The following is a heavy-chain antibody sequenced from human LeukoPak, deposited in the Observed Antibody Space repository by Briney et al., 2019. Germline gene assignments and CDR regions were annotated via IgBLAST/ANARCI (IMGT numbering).Heavy chain of an antibody. CDR1: GFTFGSCW. CDR3: AKDRRYDFWSGTFDN. Sequence: GGSLRLSCAASGFTFGSCWMNWVRQTPGKGLEWVANINQDGSQKFYVDSVKGRFTISRDNADNSLYLQMNSLRAEDTAVYYCAKDRRYDFWSGTFDNWGQGTLVTVSS. J-gene: IGHJ4*02. V-gene: IGHV3-7*03. CDR2: INQDGSQK. D-gene: IGHD3-3*01.